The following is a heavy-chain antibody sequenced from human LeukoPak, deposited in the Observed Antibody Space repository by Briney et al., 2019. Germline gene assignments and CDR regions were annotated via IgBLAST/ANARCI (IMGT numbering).Heavy chain of an antibody. D-gene: IGHD3-10*02. CDR3: AELGITMIGGV. CDR2: ISYDGSNK. Sequence: GSLRLSCAATGFTFSSYGMHWVRQAPGKGLEWVAVISYDGSNKYYADSVKGRFTISRDNSKNTLYLQMNSLRAEDTAVYYCAELGITMIGGVWGKGTTVTISS. J-gene: IGHJ6*04. CDR1: GFTFSSYG. V-gene: IGHV3-30*18.